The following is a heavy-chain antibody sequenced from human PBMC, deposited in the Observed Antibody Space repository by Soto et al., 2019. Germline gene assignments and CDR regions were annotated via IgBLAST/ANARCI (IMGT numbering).Heavy chain of an antibody. D-gene: IGHD5-12*01. CDR2: ISGSGGST. CDR3: AKSGGGGYSGYDPTYFDY. V-gene: IGHV3-23*01. CDR1: GFTFSSYA. J-gene: IGHJ4*02. Sequence: GGSLRLSCAASGFTFSSYAMSWVRQAPGKGLEWVSAISGSGGSTYYADSVKGRFTISRDNSKNTLYLQMNSLRAEDTAVYYCAKSGGGGYSGYDPTYFDYWGQGTLVTVSS.